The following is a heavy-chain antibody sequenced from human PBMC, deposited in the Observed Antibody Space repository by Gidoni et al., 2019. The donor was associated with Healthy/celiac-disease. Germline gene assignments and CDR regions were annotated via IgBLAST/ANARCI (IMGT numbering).Heavy chain of an antibody. CDR2: IYTSGRT. Sequence: QVQLQESGPGLVKPSQTLSLTCTVSGGSISSGSHYWSWIRQPAGKGLEWIGRIYTSGRTSYNPSLKSRVTISVDTSKNQFSLKLSSVTAADTAVYYCARDCSGGSCYPAGMDVWGQGTTVTVSS. CDR3: ARDCSGGSCYPAGMDV. D-gene: IGHD2-15*01. J-gene: IGHJ6*02. CDR1: GGSISSGSHY. V-gene: IGHV4-61*02.